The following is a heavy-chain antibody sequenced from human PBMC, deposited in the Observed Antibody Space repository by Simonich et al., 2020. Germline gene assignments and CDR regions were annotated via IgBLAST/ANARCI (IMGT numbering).Heavy chain of an antibody. V-gene: IGHV4-34*01. Sequence: QVQLQQWGAGLLKPSETLSLTCAVYGGSFSGYYWSWIRQPPGKGLEWIGESNHSGSTNYNPSLKRRVTISVDTAKNQFSRKLSSVTAADTAVYYCARGLRVAAAGTAFQHWGQGTLVTVSS. D-gene: IGHD6-13*01. CDR3: ARGLRVAAAGTAFQH. CDR1: GGSFSGYY. J-gene: IGHJ1*01. CDR2: SNHSGST.